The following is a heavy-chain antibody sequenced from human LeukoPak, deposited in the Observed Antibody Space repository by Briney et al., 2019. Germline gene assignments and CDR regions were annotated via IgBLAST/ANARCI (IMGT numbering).Heavy chain of an antibody. D-gene: IGHD1-26*01. J-gene: IGHJ4*02. CDR3: ARHGGSYTFDL. CDR1: GGSFSSYY. Sequence: SETLSLTCPVSGGSFSSYYWSWIRQPPGKGLEWIGYMYDSGSTNYNPSLKSRVTISVDTSKNQFSLRLSSVTAADTAVYYCARHGGSYTFDLWGEGVLVTVSS. V-gene: IGHV4-59*01. CDR2: MYDSGST.